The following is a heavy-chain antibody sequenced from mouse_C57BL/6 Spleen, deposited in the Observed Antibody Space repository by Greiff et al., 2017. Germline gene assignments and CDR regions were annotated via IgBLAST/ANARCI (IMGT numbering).Heavy chain of an antibody. CDR3: AKRLHGSNAMDY. CDR1: GFSLTSYG. D-gene: IGHD1-1*01. V-gene: IGHV2-5*01. CDR2: IWRGGST. J-gene: IGHJ4*01. Sequence: QVQLQESGPGLVQPSQSLSITCTVSGFSLTSYGVHWVRQSPGKGLEWLGGIWRGGSTDYNAAFMSRLSITKDNSKSQVFFKMNSLQADDTAIYYCAKRLHGSNAMDYWGQGTSVTVSS.